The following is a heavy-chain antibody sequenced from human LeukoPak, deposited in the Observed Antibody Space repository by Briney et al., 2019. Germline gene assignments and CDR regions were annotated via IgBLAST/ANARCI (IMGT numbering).Heavy chain of an antibody. CDR1: GYTFTSYG. D-gene: IGHD2-2*01. CDR2: ISAYNGNT. V-gene: IGHV1-18*01. Sequence: ASVKVSCKASGYTFTSYGISWVRQAPGQGLEWMGWISAYNGNTNYAQKLQGRVTMTTDTSTSTAYMELRSLRSDDTAVYYCARGIVVVPAVIGPEALGADYWGQGTLVTVSS. J-gene: IGHJ4*02. CDR3: ARGIVVVPAVIGPEALGADY.